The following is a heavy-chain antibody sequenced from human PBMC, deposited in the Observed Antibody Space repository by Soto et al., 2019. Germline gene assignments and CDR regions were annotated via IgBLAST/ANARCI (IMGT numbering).Heavy chain of an antibody. D-gene: IGHD4-17*01. Sequence: SGPTLVNPTQTLTLTCTFSGFSLSTSGMRVSWIRQPPGKALEWLARIDWDDDTFYSTSLKTRLTISKDTSKNQVFLTMTNMDPVDTATYYCARPMTTLTHNWFDSWGQGTLVTVSS. J-gene: IGHJ5*01. CDR1: GFSLSTSGMR. CDR2: IDWDDDT. V-gene: IGHV2-70*04. CDR3: ARPMTTLTHNWFDS.